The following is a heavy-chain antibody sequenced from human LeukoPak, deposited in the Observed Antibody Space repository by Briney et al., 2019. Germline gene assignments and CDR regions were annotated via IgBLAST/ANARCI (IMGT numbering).Heavy chain of an antibody. V-gene: IGHV4-34*01. CDR3: AGKYYYCSSAFDI. Sequence: PSETLSLTCAVYGGSFSGYYWSWIRQPPGKGLEWIGEINHSGSTNYNPSLKSRVTISVDTSKNQFSLKLSSVTAADTAVYYCAGKYYYCSSAFDIWGQGTMVTVSS. CDR1: GGSFSGYY. J-gene: IGHJ3*02. CDR2: INHSGST. D-gene: IGHD3-10*01.